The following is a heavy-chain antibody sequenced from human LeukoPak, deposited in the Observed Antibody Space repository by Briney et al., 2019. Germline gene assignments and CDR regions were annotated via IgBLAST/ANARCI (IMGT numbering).Heavy chain of an antibody. CDR2: IIPIFGTA. Sequence: SVKVSCKASGGTFSSYAISWVRQAPGQGLEWMGGIIPIFGTANYAQKFQGRVTITTDESTSTAYMELSSLRSEDTAVYYCARDGYCSSTSCSHYYYYMDVWGKGTTVTVSS. CDR3: ARDGYCSSTSCSHYYYYMDV. D-gene: IGHD2-2*03. CDR1: GGTFSSYA. V-gene: IGHV1-69*05. J-gene: IGHJ6*03.